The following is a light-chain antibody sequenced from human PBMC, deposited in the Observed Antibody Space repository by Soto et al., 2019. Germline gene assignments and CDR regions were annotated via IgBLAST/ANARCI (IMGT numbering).Light chain of an antibody. J-gene: IGKJ4*01. CDR1: QSISSW. V-gene: IGKV1-5*03. Sequence: DIQMTQSPSTLSASVGDRGTITCRASQSISSWLAWYQQKPGKAPKLLIYKASSLQSGVPSRFSGSGSGTEFTLTISSLQPDDFATYYCQQYKSYSLTFGGGTKVDI. CDR2: KAS. CDR3: QQYKSYSLT.